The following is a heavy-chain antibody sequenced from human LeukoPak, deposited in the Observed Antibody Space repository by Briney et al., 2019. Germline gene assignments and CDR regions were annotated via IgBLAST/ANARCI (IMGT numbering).Heavy chain of an antibody. CDR1: GFTFSGSA. J-gene: IGHJ4*02. Sequence: GGSLRLSCAASGFTFSGSAMHWVRQASGKGLEWDGRIRSKANSYATAYAASVKGRFTISRDNSKNTLYLQMNSLRAEDTAVYYCARTRGYSYGTYYFDYWGQGTLVTVSS. CDR3: ARTRGYSYGTYYFDY. V-gene: IGHV3-73*01. CDR2: IRSKANSYAT. D-gene: IGHD5-18*01.